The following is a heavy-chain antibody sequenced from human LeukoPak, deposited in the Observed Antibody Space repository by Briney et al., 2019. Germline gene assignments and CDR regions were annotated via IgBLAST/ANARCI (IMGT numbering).Heavy chain of an antibody. CDR2: INPNSGGT. Sequence: ASVKVSCKASGYTFTGYYMHWVRQAPGQGLEWMGWINPNSGGTNYAQKFQGRVTMTRDTSISTAYMELSRLRSDDTAVYYRARESRYNWNDNWFDPWGQGTLVTVSS. CDR1: GYTFTGYY. J-gene: IGHJ5*02. D-gene: IGHD1-1*01. V-gene: IGHV1-2*02. CDR3: ARESRYNWNDNWFDP.